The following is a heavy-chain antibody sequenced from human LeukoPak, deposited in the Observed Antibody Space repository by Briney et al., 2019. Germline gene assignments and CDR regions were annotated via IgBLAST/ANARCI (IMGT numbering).Heavy chain of an antibody. CDR3: ARHQWLYDL. D-gene: IGHD6-19*01. J-gene: IGHJ4*02. V-gene: IGHV1-18*01. CDR2: ISVYNGNT. Sequence: ASVKVSCKASGYTFTSYGISWVRQAPGQGLEWMGWISVYNGNTNYAQKLQGRVTMTTDTSTNTAYMELRSLGSDDTAVYYCARHQWLYDLWGRGTLVTVSS. CDR1: GYTFTSYG.